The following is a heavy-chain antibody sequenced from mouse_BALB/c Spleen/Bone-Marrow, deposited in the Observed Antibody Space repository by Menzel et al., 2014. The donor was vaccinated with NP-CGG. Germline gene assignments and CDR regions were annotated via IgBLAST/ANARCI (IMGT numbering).Heavy chain of an antibody. J-gene: IGHJ3*01. D-gene: IGHD2-4*01. CDR1: GFSLSTFGLG. CDR3: AVYDYASWFAY. Sequence: QVTLKECGPGILQPSQTLSLTCSFSGFSLSTFGLGVGWIRQPSGKGLEWLAHIYWNDDKHYNPSLKSRLTISKDTSNNQVFLKITTVDTADTATYYCAVYDYASWFAYWGQGTLVTVSA. CDR2: IYWNDDK. V-gene: IGHV8-13*01.